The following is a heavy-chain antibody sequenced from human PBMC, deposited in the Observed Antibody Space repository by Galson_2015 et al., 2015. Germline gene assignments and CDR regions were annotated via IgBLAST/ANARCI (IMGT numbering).Heavy chain of an antibody. D-gene: IGHD6-19*01. CDR1: GDSVSSHSAA. Sequence: CAISGDSVSSHSAAWNCIRQSPSRGLEGLGRTYYRSKRYDHYSVSVKSRITINPDTSKNQFSLQLNSVTPEDTAVYYCARQNSGWCCDPWGQGTLVTVSS. V-gene: IGHV6-1*01. CDR3: ARQNSGWCCDP. CDR2: TYYRSKRYD. J-gene: IGHJ5*02.